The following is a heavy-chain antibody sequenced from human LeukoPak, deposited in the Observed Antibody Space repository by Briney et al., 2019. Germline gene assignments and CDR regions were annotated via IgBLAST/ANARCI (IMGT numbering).Heavy chain of an antibody. V-gene: IGHV3-30*19. D-gene: IGHD6-13*01. CDR3: ARGGYGSSSWYGY. CDR2: ISYDGSNK. CDR1: GFTFSSYG. J-gene: IGHJ4*02. Sequence: GASLRLSCAASGFTFSSYGMHWVRQAPGKGLEWVAVISYDGSNKYYADSVKGRFTISRDNSKNTLYLQMNSLRAEDTVVYYCARGGYGSSSWYGYWGQGTLVTVSS.